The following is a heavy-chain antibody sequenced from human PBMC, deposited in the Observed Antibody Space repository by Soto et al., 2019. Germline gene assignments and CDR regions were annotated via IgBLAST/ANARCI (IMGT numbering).Heavy chain of an antibody. CDR1: GFTFSMYS. CDR2: IPQDGVDG. D-gene: IGHD2-21*02. V-gene: IGHV3-7*03. CDR3: ARDHLILPAHDFFYGSDV. J-gene: IGHJ6*02. Sequence: PGGSLRLSCEVSGFTFSMYSMSWVRQSPGKGLEWVAKIPQDGVDGHYADSVKGRFTISRDNGKNSLYLQLNNLRVEDTAVYYCARDHLILPAHDFFYGSDVWGRGATVTVS.